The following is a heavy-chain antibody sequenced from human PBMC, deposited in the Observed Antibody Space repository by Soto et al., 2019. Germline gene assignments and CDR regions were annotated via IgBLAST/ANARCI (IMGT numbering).Heavy chain of an antibody. CDR3: ARDYGGYSYGPVGMDV. CDR2: INPNSGGT. CDR1: GYTFTGYY. Sequence: ASVKVSCKASGYTFTGYYMHWVRQAPGQGLEWMGWINPNSGGTNYAQKFQGWVTMTRDTSISTAYMELSRLRSDDTAVYYCARDYGGYSYGPVGMDVWGQGTKVTVSS. D-gene: IGHD5-18*01. V-gene: IGHV1-2*04. J-gene: IGHJ6*02.